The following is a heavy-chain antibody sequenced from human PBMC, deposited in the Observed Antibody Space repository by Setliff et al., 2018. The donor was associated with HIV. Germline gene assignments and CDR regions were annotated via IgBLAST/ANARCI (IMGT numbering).Heavy chain of an antibody. CDR2: ISHSGNT. J-gene: IGHJ5*02. V-gene: IGHV4-59*11. CDR3: ARSPVGAGASFP. D-gene: IGHD1-26*01. Sequence: SETLSLTCTVSGDSINTHYWSWIRQPPGKGLEWIGCISHSGNTNFNPSLNSRVTISLDTSKNQFSLRLTSLTAADTAIYYCARSPVGAGASFPWGRGILVTVSS. CDR1: GDSINTHY.